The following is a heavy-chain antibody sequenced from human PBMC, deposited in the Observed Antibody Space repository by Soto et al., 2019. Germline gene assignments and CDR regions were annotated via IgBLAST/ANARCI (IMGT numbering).Heavy chain of an antibody. CDR3: ARDLPIITMVRRDYYYGMDV. D-gene: IGHD3-10*01. J-gene: IGHJ6*02. CDR1: GYTFTSYG. V-gene: IGHV1-18*04. Sequence: ASVKVSCKASGYTFTSYGISWVRQAPGQGLEWMGWISAYNGNTNYAQKLQGRVTMTTDTSTSTACMELRSLRSDDTAVYYCARDLPIITMVRRDYYYGMDVWGQGTTVTVSS. CDR2: ISAYNGNT.